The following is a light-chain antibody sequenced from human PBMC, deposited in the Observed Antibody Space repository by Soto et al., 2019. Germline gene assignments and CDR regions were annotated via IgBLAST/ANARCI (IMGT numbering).Light chain of an antibody. CDR3: GTRDSSRTGYV. J-gene: IGLJ1*01. CDR2: DSN. Sequence: QSVLTQPPSVSAAPGQKVSISCSGSDSNIGVSYVSWYQQHPRTAPELLIYDSNKQPSGIPDRFSGSKSGTSATLVITGLQTGDDDYYYCGTRDSSRTGYVFGTGTKLTGL. V-gene: IGLV1-51*01. CDR1: DSNIGVSY.